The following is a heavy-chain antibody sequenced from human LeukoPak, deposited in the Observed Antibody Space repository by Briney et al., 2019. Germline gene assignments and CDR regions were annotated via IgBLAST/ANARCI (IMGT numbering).Heavy chain of an antibody. CDR1: GYTLTELS. CDR2: FDPEDGET. CDR3: ATDIRSSWYGVAILGY. D-gene: IGHD6-13*01. Sequence: ASVKVSCKVSGYTLTELSMHWVRQAPGKGLEWMGGFDPEDGETIYAQKFQGGVTMTEDTSTDTAYMELSSLRSEDTAVYYCATDIRSSWYGVAILGYWGQGTLVTVSS. J-gene: IGHJ4*02. V-gene: IGHV1-24*01.